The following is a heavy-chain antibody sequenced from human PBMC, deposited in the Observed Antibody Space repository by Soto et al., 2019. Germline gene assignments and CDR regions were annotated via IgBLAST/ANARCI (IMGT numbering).Heavy chain of an antibody. CDR3: ARSVAVPGAHIDY. Sequence: SETLSLTCSVSGGSISGSYRSWIRQSPGKGLEWLGYVYYTGSTNYSPSLRSRVSISVDTSKNEFSLRLSSVTAADTAVYFCARSVAVPGAHIDYWGQGTQVTVSS. CDR1: GGSISGSY. V-gene: IGHV4-59*01. J-gene: IGHJ4*02. D-gene: IGHD6-19*01. CDR2: VYYTGST.